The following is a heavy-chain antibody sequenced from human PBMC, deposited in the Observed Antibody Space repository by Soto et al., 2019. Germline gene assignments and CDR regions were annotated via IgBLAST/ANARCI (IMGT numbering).Heavy chain of an antibody. CDR3: TRDASRDSSARGWFDP. J-gene: IGHJ5*02. CDR1: GFTFRSFT. Sequence: LSLSCAAPGFTFRSFTMNWVRQAPGKGLEWVSTISSNSAYIYYTDALRGRFTISRDNAKNSLHLQMNSLRAEDTAVYYCTRDASRDSSARGWFDPWGPGTLVTVSS. V-gene: IGHV3-21*01. D-gene: IGHD6-13*01. CDR2: ISSNSAYI.